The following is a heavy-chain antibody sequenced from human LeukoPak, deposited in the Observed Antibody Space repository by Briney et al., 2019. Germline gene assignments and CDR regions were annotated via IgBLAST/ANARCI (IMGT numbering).Heavy chain of an antibody. Sequence: GGSLRLSCAASGLTFSSFAMSWVRQAPGKGLGWVSVIDDSGQTTYYADSVKGRFTISRDNAKNTLYLQLPSLRVEDTAVYYCAKGAAWTYCASWGQGTLVTVSS. J-gene: IGHJ4*02. CDR1: GLTFSSFA. V-gene: IGHV3-23*01. D-gene: IGHD3/OR15-3a*01. CDR3: AKGAAWTYCAS. CDR2: IDDSGQTT.